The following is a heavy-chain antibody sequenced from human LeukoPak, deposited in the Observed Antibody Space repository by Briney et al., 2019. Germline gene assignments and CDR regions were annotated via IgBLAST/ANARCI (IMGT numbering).Heavy chain of an antibody. J-gene: IGHJ5*02. Sequence: AGSLRLSCAASGFTFSSYTMSWVRHAPGNGLEWVSAISGIGGSTYYADSVKGRFTISRDNSEKKLYLQMNSLRAEDTAVYYCAKDRHAPGRYCSSTSCLPFDPWGQGTLVTVFS. V-gene: IGHV3-23*01. CDR2: ISGIGGST. CDR3: AKDRHAPGRYCSSTSCLPFDP. CDR1: GFTFSSYT. D-gene: IGHD2-2*01.